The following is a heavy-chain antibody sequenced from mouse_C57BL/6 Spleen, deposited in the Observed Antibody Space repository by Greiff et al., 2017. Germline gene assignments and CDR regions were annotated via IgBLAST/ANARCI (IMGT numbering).Heavy chain of an antibody. CDR2: ISSGSSTI. Sequence: DVMLVASGGGLVKPGGSLKLSCAASGFTFSDYGMHWVRPAPETGLEWVAYISSGSSTIYYADTVKGRFTISRDNAKNTLFLQMTSLRSEDTAMYYCARPDDYYAMDYWGQGTSVTVSS. V-gene: IGHV5-17*01. CDR1: GFTFSDYG. CDR3: ARPDDYYAMDY. J-gene: IGHJ4*01.